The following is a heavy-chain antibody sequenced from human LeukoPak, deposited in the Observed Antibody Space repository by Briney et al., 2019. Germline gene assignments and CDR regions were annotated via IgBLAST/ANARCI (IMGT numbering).Heavy chain of an antibody. V-gene: IGHV4-39*07. Sequence: SETLSLTCTVSGGSISSSSYYWGWIRQPPGKGLEWIGEINHSGRTNYNPSLKSRVTISVDTSKNQFSLKLSSVTAADTAVYYCARDLNLYYYGSGTYWGQGTLVTVSS. D-gene: IGHD3-10*01. CDR2: INHSGRT. CDR1: GGSISSSSYY. CDR3: ARDLNLYYYGSGTY. J-gene: IGHJ4*02.